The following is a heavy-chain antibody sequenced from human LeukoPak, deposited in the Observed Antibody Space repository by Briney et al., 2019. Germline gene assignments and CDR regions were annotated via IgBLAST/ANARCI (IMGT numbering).Heavy chain of an antibody. V-gene: IGHV3-23*01. D-gene: IGHD2-15*01. Sequence: PGGSLRLSCATSGFTFSSYAMSWVRQAPGKGLEWVSAINNDGDSTYSADSVKGRFTVSRDNSKNTLYLQMNSLRAEDAAVYYCAQQVGYCSSGNCYFTYWGQGTLVTVS. CDR1: GFTFSSYA. J-gene: IGHJ1*01. CDR2: INNDGDST. CDR3: AQQVGYCSSGNCYFTY.